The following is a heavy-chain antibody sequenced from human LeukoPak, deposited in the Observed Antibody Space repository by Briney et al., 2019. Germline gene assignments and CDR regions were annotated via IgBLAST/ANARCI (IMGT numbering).Heavy chain of an antibody. Sequence: PGGSLRLSCAASGFTFSSYAMSWVRQAPGKGLEWVSAISGSGGSTYYADSVKGRFTISRDNSRNTVYLQMSSLRAEDTALYYCAKDSAHSYYYGSGSYYQFWGQGTLVTVSS. V-gene: IGHV3-23*01. CDR1: GFTFSSYA. CDR2: ISGSGGST. D-gene: IGHD3-10*01. CDR3: AKDSAHSYYYGSGSYYQF. J-gene: IGHJ4*02.